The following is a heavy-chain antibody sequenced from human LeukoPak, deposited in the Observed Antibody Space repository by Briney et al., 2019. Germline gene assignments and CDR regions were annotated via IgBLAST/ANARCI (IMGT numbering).Heavy chain of an antibody. CDR1: GFTFSSYW. Sequence: GGSLRLSCAASGFTFSSYWMSWVRQAPGKGLEWVANIKQDGSEKYYVDSVKGRFTISRDNAKNSLYLRMNSLRAEDTAVYYCARLKGHYYGSGSYYGSYYYYGMDVWGKGTTVTVSS. CDR2: IKQDGSEK. CDR3: ARLKGHYYGSGSYYGSYYYYGMDV. V-gene: IGHV3-7*03. J-gene: IGHJ6*04. D-gene: IGHD3-10*01.